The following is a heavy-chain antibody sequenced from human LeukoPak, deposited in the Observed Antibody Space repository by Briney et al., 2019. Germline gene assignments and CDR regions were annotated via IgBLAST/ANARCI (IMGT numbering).Heavy chain of an antibody. CDR2: ISSSGSTI. Sequence: GGSLRLSCAASGFTFSSYEMNWVRQTPGKGLEWVSYISSSGSTIYYADSVKGRFTISRDNAKNSLYLQMNSLRAEDTAVYYFAELGITMIGGVWGKGTTVTISS. D-gene: IGHD3-10*02. J-gene: IGHJ6*04. CDR1: GFTFSSYE. V-gene: IGHV3-48*03. CDR3: AELGITMIGGV.